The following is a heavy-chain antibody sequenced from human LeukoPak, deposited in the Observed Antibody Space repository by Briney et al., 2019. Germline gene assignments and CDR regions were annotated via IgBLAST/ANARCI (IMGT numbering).Heavy chain of an antibody. Sequence: SETLSLTCNVSGGSISGYHWSWIRQPPGKGLEWLGYIYYSGSSNYNPSLKSRVTMSADTSKNQFSLKLSSVTAADTAVYYCARIPRSYYYYYYIGGWGKGTTVTVSS. CDR3: ARIPRSYYYYYYIGG. CDR2: IYYSGSS. CDR1: GGSISGYH. D-gene: IGHD2-2*02. J-gene: IGHJ6*03. V-gene: IGHV4-59*01.